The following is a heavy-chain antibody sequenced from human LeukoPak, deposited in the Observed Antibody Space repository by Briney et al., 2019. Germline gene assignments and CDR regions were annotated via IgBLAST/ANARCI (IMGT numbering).Heavy chain of an antibody. CDR3: PRRVSSPAGLLPAFWNY. CDR2: INHSGST. V-gene: IGHV4-34*01. Sequence: PSETLSLTCVVYGGSFSGYYWSWIRQPPGKGLEWIGEINHSGSTDYNPSLKSRVTISVDMSKIQFSLKLPSVTAADTVVYYCPRRVSSPAGLLPAFWNYWGQGTLVTVSS. D-gene: IGHD3-3*01. CDR1: GGSFSGYY. J-gene: IGHJ4*02.